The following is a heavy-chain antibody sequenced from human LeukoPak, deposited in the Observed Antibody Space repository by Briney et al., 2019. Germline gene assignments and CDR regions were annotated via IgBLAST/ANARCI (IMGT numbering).Heavy chain of an antibody. Sequence: GRSLRLSCAASRFIFSSYAMHWVRQAPGKGLEWVAVLSYDGSDKYYADSVRGRFTISRDNSRNTLYLQMNSLRTEDTAMYYCARGGSSWDFAFDIWGQGTMVTVSS. CDR1: RFIFSSYA. CDR2: LSYDGSDK. J-gene: IGHJ3*02. D-gene: IGHD6-13*01. CDR3: ARGGSSWDFAFDI. V-gene: IGHV3-30*04.